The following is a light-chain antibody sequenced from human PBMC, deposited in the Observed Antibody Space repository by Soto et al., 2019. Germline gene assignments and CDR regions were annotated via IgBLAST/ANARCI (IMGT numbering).Light chain of an antibody. CDR2: GNN. CDR1: SSNIGAGYE. Sequence: QSVLTQPPSVSGAPGQRVTIACTGSSSNIGAGYEVHWYQQLPGTAPKLLIYGNNNRPSGVHDRFSGSKSGTSASLAITGLQAEDEADYYCQSYDSSLSALYVFGTGTKLTVL. CDR3: QSYDSSLSALYV. V-gene: IGLV1-40*01. J-gene: IGLJ1*01.